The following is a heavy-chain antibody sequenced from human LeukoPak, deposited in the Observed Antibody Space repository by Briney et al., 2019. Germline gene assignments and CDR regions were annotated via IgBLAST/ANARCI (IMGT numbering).Heavy chain of an antibody. CDR2: IYYSGST. D-gene: IGHD2-8*01. J-gene: IGHJ5*02. V-gene: IGHV4-31*03. Sequence: SQTLSLTCTVSGGSISSGGYYWSWIRQHPGKGLEWIGYIYYSGSTYYNPSLKSRVTISVDTSKNQFSLKLSSVTAADTAVYFCAKGYTNGVNQEVWLDPWGQGTLVTVSS. CDR1: GGSISSGGYY. CDR3: AKGYTNGVNQEVWLDP.